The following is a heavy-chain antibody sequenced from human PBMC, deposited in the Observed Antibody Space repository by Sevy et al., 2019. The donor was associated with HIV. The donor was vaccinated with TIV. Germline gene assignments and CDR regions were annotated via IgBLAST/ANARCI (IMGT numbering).Heavy chain of an antibody. D-gene: IGHD3-22*01. CDR3: AKDLYYYDSSGYKASYYMDV. Sequence: GGSLRLSCAASGFTFSSYGMHWVRQAPGKGLEWVAFIRYDGSNKYYADSVKGRFTISRDNSKNTLYLQMNSLRAEDTAVYHCAKDLYYYDSSGYKASYYMDVWGKGTTVTVSS. CDR2: IRYDGSNK. J-gene: IGHJ6*03. V-gene: IGHV3-30*02. CDR1: GFTFSSYG.